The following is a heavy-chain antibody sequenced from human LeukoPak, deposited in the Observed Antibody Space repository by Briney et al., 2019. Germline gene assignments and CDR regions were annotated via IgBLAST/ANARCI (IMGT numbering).Heavy chain of an antibody. V-gene: IGHV3-33*01. D-gene: IGHD6-13*01. CDR1: GFTFSSYG. CDR2: IWYDGSNK. J-gene: IGHJ4*02. CDR3: ARDWDSSSGAY. Sequence: AGRSLRLSCAASGFTFSSYGMHWVRQAPGKGLEWVAVIWYDGSNKYYADSVKGRFTISRDNSKNTLYLQMNSLRAEDTAVYYCARDWDSSSGAYGGQGTLVTVSS.